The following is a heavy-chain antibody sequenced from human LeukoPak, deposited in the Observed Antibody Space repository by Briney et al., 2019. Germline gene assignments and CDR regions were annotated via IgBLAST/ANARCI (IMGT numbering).Heavy chain of an antibody. J-gene: IGHJ4*02. Sequence: SETLSLTCTVSGGSISTYYWSWIRQPPGKGLEWIGYIYYSGSTNYNPSLKSRVTISVDTSKNQFSLKLSSVTAADTAVYYCAREYLGSYGLWGQGTLVTVSS. CDR1: GGSISTYY. D-gene: IGHD5-18*01. CDR3: AREYLGSYGL. V-gene: IGHV4-59*12. CDR2: IYYSGST.